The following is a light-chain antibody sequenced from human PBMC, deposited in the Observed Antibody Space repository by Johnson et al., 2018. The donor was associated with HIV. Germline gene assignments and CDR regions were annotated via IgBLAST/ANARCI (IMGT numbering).Light chain of an antibody. CDR2: DNN. Sequence: QLVLTQPPSVSAAPGQKVTISCSGSSSNIGNNYVSWYQQLPGTAPKLLIYDNNKRPSGIPDRFSGSKSGTSATLGITGLQTGDEADYYCGTWHAGLNACGVFGTGTKVTVL. V-gene: IGLV1-51*01. CDR3: GTWHAGLNACGV. CDR1: SSNIGNNY. J-gene: IGLJ1*01.